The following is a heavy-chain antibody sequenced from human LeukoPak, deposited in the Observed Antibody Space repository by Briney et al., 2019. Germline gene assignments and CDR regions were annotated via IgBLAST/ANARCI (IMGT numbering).Heavy chain of an antibody. V-gene: IGHV4-34*01. D-gene: IGHD2-2*01. CDR2: INHSGST. CDR1: GGSFSGYY. Sequence: SETLSLTCAVYGGSFSGYYWSWIRQPPGKGLEWIGEINHSGSTNYNPSLKSRVTISVDTSKNQFSLKLSSATAADTAVYYCARGGDIVVVPAARRDLDVWGQGTTVTVSS. J-gene: IGHJ6*02. CDR3: ARGGDIVVVPAARRDLDV.